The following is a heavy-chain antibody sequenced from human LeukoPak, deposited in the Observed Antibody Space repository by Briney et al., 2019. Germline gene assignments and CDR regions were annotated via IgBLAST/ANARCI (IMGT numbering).Heavy chain of an antibody. Sequence: GESLKISCKGSGYSFTSYWIGWVRQMPGKGLEWMGIIYPGDSDTRYSPSFQGQVTISADKSISTAYLQWSSLKASDTAMYYCARAAPNWSTSCYFDYWGQGTLVTVSS. D-gene: IGHD2-2*01. CDR2: IYPGDSDT. V-gene: IGHV5-51*01. CDR1: GYSFTSYW. CDR3: ARAAPNWSTSCYFDY. J-gene: IGHJ4*02.